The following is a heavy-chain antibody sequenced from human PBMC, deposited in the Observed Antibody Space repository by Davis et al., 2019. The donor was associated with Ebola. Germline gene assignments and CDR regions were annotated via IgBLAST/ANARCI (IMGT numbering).Heavy chain of an antibody. D-gene: IGHD4-17*01. CDR2: IRADSGST. V-gene: IGHV3-23*01. CDR1: GFTFGTYA. Sequence: GESLKISCAASGFTFGTYAMTWVRQAPGKGLEWVAGIRADSGSTPLADSVKGRFTISRDNSKNTLYLQMNSLRAADTAVYYCAKGSLYGSRSITAGVDVWGQGTTVTVSS. CDR3: AKGSLYGSRSITAGVDV. J-gene: IGHJ6*02.